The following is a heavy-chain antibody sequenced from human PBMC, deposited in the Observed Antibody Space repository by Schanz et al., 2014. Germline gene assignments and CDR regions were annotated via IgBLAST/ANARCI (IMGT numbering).Heavy chain of an antibody. CDR2: IISILGIP. V-gene: IGHV1-69*02. CDR1: GGTFSSYT. D-gene: IGHD5-18*01. CDR3: ARGPSQGYSYGHNIGAYYYGMDV. Sequence: QVQLVQSGAEVKKPGSSVKDSCKASGGTFSSYTISWVRQAPGQGLEWMGRIISILGIPNYAQKFQGRVTFTADKSTFTAYMDVSSLRSEDTAVYYCARGPSQGYSYGHNIGAYYYGMDVWGQGTTVTVSS. J-gene: IGHJ6*02.